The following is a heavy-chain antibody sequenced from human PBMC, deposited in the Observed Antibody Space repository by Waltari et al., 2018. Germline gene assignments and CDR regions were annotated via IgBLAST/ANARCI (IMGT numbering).Heavy chain of an antibody. D-gene: IGHD2-15*01. J-gene: IGHJ6*02. Sequence: QVQLQQWGAGLLQPSETLSLTCAVYGGSFSGYYWGWVRQPPGKGLEWIGENNHAGNLNDNPSRRSRITKLVATSKSQYSLKLYSVSAADTALYFCVRLEDCSGPGGNGYSRDPFATDVWGQGTTVTVSS. CDR3: VRLEDCSGPGGNGYSRDPFATDV. CDR2: NNHAGNL. V-gene: IGHV4-34*02. CDR1: GGSFSGYY.